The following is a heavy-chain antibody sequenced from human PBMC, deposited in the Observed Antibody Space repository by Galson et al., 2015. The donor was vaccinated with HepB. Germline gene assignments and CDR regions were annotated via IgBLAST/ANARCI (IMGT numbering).Heavy chain of an antibody. V-gene: IGHV3-30-3*01. D-gene: IGHD3-3*01. CDR3: ARDRARFLEWLLDY. CDR2: ISYDGSNK. Sequence: SLRLSCAASGFTFSSYAMHWVRQAPGKGLEWVAVISYDGSNKYYADSVKGRFTISRDNSKNTLYLQMNSLRAEDTAVYYCARDRARFLEWLLDYWGQGTLVTVSS. CDR1: GFTFSSYA. J-gene: IGHJ4*02.